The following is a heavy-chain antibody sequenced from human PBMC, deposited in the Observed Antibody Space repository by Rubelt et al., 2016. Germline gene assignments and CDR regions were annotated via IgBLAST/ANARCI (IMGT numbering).Heavy chain of an antibody. CDR2: ITHSGST. D-gene: IGHD3-3*02. Sequence: QVQLQQWGAGLLKPSETLSLSCAVYGGSFSGYYWSWIRQPPGKGLEWIGEITHSGSTNYKPSLKSRVTISVDTAKNQFSLELRSVTAAGTAVYYCARGIRAILYYGMDVWGQGTTVTVSS. V-gene: IGHV4-34*01. J-gene: IGHJ6*02. CDR1: GGSFSGYY. CDR3: ARGIRAILYYGMDV.